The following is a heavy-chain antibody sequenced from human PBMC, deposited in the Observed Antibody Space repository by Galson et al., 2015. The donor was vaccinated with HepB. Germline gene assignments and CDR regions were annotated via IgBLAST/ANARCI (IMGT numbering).Heavy chain of an antibody. CDR1: GFTFSSYA. V-gene: IGHV3-30-3*01. CDR2: ISYDGSNK. J-gene: IGHJ6*02. CDR3: ARDPGGWIDGMDS. D-gene: IGHD5-12*01. Sequence: SLRLSCAASGFTFSSYAMHWVRQAPGKGLEWVAVISYDGSNKYYADSVKGRFTISRDNSKNTLYLQMNSLRAEDTAVYYCARDPGGWIDGMDSWAKGPRSPSP.